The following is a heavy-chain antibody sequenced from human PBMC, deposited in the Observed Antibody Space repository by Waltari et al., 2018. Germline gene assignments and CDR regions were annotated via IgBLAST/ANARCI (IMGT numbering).Heavy chain of an antibody. V-gene: IGHV3-23*01. D-gene: IGHD1-26*01. CDR1: GFTFRSYA. Sequence: EVQLLESWGGLLQPGGSLSLSCAASGFTFRSYAMNWVRPAPGQALEWVSGITGSVGNTYYADSVKGRFTISRDNSQNTLYLQMNSLSAEDTALYYCAKRGSSGSADLAWGQGTLVTVSS. J-gene: IGHJ4*02. CDR2: ITGSVGNT. CDR3: AKRGSSGSADLA.